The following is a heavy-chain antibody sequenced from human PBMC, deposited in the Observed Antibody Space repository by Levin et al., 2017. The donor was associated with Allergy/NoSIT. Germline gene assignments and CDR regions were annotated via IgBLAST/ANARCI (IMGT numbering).Heavy chain of an antibody. D-gene: IGHD6-19*01. CDR3: AKERVGSSGWYIH. Sequence: PGGSLRLSCAASGFTFSSYGMHWVRQAPGKGLEWVAVISYDGSNKYYADSVKGRFTISRDNSKNTLYLQMNSLRAEDTAVYYCAKERVGSSGWYIHWGQGTMVTVSS. V-gene: IGHV3-30*18. J-gene: IGHJ3*01. CDR1: GFTFSSYG. CDR2: ISYDGSNK.